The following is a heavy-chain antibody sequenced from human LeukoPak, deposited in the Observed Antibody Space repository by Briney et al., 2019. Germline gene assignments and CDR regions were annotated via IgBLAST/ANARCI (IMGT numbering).Heavy chain of an antibody. Sequence: ASVKVSCKASGYTFTSYYMHWVRQAPGQGLEWMEIINASVGSTSYAQKFQGRVTMTRDTSTSTVYMELSSLRSEDTAVYYCARGCGIQLWFGACPYGMDVWGQGTTVTVSS. CDR3: ARGCGIQLWFGACPYGMDV. V-gene: IGHV1-46*01. D-gene: IGHD5-18*01. J-gene: IGHJ6*02. CDR1: GYTFTSYY. CDR2: INASVGST.